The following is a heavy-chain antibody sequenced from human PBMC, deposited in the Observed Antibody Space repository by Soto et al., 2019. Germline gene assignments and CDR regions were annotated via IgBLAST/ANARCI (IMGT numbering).Heavy chain of an antibody. CDR3: ARGRYCSGGSCYFNMGFDY. CDR1: GGTFSSYA. CDR2: IIPIFGTA. D-gene: IGHD2-15*01. J-gene: IGHJ4*02. Sequence: VASVKVSCKASGGTFSSYAISWVRQAPGQGLEWMGGIIPIFGTANYAQKFQGRVTITADESTSTAYMELSSLRSEDTAVYYCARGRYCSGGSCYFNMGFDYWGQGTLVTVSS. V-gene: IGHV1-69*13.